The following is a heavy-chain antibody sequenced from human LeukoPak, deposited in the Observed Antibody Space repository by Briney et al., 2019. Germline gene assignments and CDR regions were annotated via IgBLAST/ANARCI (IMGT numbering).Heavy chain of an antibody. D-gene: IGHD3-3*01. J-gene: IGHJ3*02. CDR1: GFTFSRYA. CDR3: AKDFGGGFDDFWSGYSLGVAFDI. V-gene: IGHV3-23*01. Sequence: PGGSLRLSCAASGFTFSRYAMSWVRQAPGKGLEWVSAISGSGGSTYYADSVKGRFTISRDNSKNTLYLQMNSLRAEDTAVYYCAKDFGGGFDDFWSGYSLGVAFDIWRQGTMVTVSS. CDR2: ISGSGGST.